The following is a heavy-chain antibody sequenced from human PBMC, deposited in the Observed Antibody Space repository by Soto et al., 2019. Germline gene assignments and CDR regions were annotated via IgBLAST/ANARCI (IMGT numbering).Heavy chain of an antibody. V-gene: IGHV1-18*01. CDR3: ARVNGLTLVGYVLDY. D-gene: IGHD5-12*01. CDR1: GYTFTSYG. CDR2: ISAYNGNT. Sequence: GASVKVSCKASGYTFTSYGISWVRQAPGQGLEWMGWISAYNGNTNYAQKLQGRVTMTTDTSTSTAYMELRSLRSDDTAVYYCARVNGLTLVGYVLDYWGQGTLVTVSS. J-gene: IGHJ4*02.